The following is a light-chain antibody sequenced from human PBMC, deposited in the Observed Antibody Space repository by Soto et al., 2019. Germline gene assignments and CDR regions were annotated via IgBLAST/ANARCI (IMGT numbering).Light chain of an antibody. Sequence: EIVMTQSPATLSVSPGERVTLSCRASQSVNRNLAWYQQKPGQAPRLLIYGASTRATGIPARFSGGGSGTEFTLTISSLQSEDFAVYHCQQYNNWPPLTFGGGTKVEIK. CDR1: QSVNRN. CDR2: GAS. CDR3: QQYNNWPPLT. V-gene: IGKV3-15*01. J-gene: IGKJ4*01.